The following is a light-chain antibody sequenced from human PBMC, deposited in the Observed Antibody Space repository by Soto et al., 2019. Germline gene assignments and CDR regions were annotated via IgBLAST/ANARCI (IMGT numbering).Light chain of an antibody. Sequence: QSVLTQPPSVSAAPGQQVTISCSGETSNIGNNYVSWYQQLPGTAPKLLIYDTNNRPSGIPDRFSGSESGTSATLGITGLQTGDEAVYYCGAWDSSLSGVLFGGGTKVTVL. V-gene: IGLV1-51*01. CDR1: TSNIGNNY. CDR3: GAWDSSLSGVL. CDR2: DTN. J-gene: IGLJ2*01.